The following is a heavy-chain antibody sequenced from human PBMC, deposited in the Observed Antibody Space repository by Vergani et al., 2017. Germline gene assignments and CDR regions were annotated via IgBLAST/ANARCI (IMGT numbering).Heavy chain of an antibody. CDR2: ISYDGSNK. D-gene: IGHD3-10*01. Sequence: QVQLVESGGGVVQPGRSLRLSCAASGFTFSSYAMHWVRQAPGKGLEWVAVISYDGSNKYYADSVKGRFTISRANSKNTLYLQMNSLRAEETAVYYCARDGPLWFGGLNRFDYWGQGTLVTVSS. V-gene: IGHV3-30-3*01. J-gene: IGHJ4*02. CDR3: ARDGPLWFGGLNRFDY. CDR1: GFTFSSYA.